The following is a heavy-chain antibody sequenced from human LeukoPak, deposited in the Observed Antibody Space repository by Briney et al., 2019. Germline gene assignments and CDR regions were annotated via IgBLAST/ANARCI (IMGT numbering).Heavy chain of an antibody. V-gene: IGHV4-61*05. D-gene: IGHD3-22*01. CDR2: TYYIGST. J-gene: IGHJ4*02. CDR3: ARLPQSVDSNGWDYYFDL. Sequence: NPSETLSLTCTVSGGSISSSSYYWGWIRQPPGEGLEWIGYTYYIGSTNYNPSLSSRVIMSVDRSKNQFSLKLRSVTAADTAMYYCARLPQSVDSNGWDYYFDLWGQGTLVTVSS. CDR1: GGSISSSSYY.